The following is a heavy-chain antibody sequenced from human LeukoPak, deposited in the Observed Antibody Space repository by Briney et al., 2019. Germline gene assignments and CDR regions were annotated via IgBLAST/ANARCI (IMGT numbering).Heavy chain of an antibody. J-gene: IGHJ4*02. D-gene: IGHD3-3*01. CDR2: NKPKSGAT. CDR3: ARVREWEEISGAIPDYFDY. Sequence: ASVKVSCKASGYTFTRHYMNGVRQAPKQGLEWMGWNKPKSGATTYAKKFQGRVTMTRDTSINTAYLELSSLTSDDTAIYYCARVREWEEISGAIPDYFDYWGQGTLVTVSS. V-gene: IGHV1-2*02. CDR1: GYTFTRHY.